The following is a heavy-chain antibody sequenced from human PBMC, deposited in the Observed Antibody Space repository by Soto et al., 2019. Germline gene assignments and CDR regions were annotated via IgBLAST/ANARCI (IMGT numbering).Heavy chain of an antibody. Sequence: SETLSLTCTVTGGSISSSNYFWGWIRQSPVKGLEWIGSCHNSGVTYYNPSLKSRATVDMSKNQISLKLSSVTAADTALYYCATTRSGYPYWGRGTLVTVSS. CDR1: GGSISSSNYF. J-gene: IGHJ4*02. D-gene: IGHD3-22*01. CDR2: CHNSGVT. V-gene: IGHV4-39*01. CDR3: ATTRSGYPY.